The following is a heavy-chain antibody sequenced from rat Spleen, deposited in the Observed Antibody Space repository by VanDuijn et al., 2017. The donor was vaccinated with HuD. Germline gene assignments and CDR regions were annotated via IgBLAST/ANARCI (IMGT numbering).Heavy chain of an antibody. CDR2: ITNTGGNT. V-gene: IGHV5-31*01. D-gene: IGHD1-12*02. CDR1: GFTFNTYW. Sequence: EVQLVESGGGLVQPGRSLKLSCVASGFTFNTYWMTWIRQAPGKGLEWVASITNTGGNTYHPDSVKGRFTISRDDAKSALFLQMNSLRSEDTATYYCTREEYYDCNYYPPWYFDFWGPGTMVTVSS. CDR3: TREEYYDCNYYPPWYFDF. J-gene: IGHJ1*01.